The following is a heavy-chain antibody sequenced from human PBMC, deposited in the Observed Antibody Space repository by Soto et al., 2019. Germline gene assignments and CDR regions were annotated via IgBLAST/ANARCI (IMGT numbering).Heavy chain of an antibody. D-gene: IGHD3-22*01. J-gene: IGHJ1*01. CDR3: AKVGDSSGYAKYFQH. CDR1: GYTFTDYG. Sequence: ASVKVSCKASGYTFTDYGISWVRQAPGQGLEWIGWISGYNGNTNYAQKLQGRVTMTTDTSTSTAYMELRSLRAEDTAVYYCAKVGDSSGYAKYFQHWGQGTLVTVSS. V-gene: IGHV1-18*01. CDR2: ISGYNGNT.